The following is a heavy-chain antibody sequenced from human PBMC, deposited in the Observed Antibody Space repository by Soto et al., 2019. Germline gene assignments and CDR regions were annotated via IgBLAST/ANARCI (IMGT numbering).Heavy chain of an antibody. Sequence: PGGSLRLSCAASGFTFSSYAMSWVRQAPGKGLEWVSAISGSGGSTYYADSVKGRFTISRDNSKNTLYLQMNSLRAEDTAVYYCAKDISPPLYYYGSGSINDAFDIWGQGTTVTVSS. J-gene: IGHJ3*02. V-gene: IGHV3-23*01. CDR1: GFTFSSYA. D-gene: IGHD3-10*01. CDR3: AKDISPPLYYYGSGSINDAFDI. CDR2: ISGSGGST.